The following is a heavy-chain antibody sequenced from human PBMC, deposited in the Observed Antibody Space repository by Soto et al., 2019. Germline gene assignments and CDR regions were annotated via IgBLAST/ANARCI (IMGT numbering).Heavy chain of an antibody. J-gene: IGHJ4*02. V-gene: IGHV3-74*01. CDR3: AIRASYYDSSGYFDY. Sequence: EVQLVESGGGLVQPGGSLRLSCAASGFTFSSYWMHWVRQAPGKGLVWVSRVNSDGSSTSYADSVKGRFTISRDNAKNTLYLQMNSLRAEDTAVYYCAIRASYYDSSGYFDYWGQGTLVTVSS. D-gene: IGHD3-22*01. CDR2: VNSDGSST. CDR1: GFTFSSYW.